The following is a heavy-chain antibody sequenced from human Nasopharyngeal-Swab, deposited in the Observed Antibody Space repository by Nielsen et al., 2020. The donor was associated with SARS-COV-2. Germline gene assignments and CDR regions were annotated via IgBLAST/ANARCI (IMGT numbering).Heavy chain of an antibody. CDR2: ISNNAVST. J-gene: IGHJ4*02. CDR1: GFTFSSYA. CDR3: AGGNSADH. D-gene: IGHD4-23*01. Sequence: GESLKISCSASGFTFSSYAMHWVRQPPGKGPEYLSAISNNAVSTSYADSVKGRFTISRDNAKNSLYLQMNSLRAEDTAVYYCAGGNSADHWGQGTLVTVSS. V-gene: IGHV3-64*04.